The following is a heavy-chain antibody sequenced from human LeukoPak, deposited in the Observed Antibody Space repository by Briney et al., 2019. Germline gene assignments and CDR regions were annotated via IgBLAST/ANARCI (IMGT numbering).Heavy chain of an antibody. D-gene: IGHD3-3*01. CDR1: GGSISSYY. Sequence: SETLSLTCTVSGGSISSYYWSWIRQPPGNGLEWIGYICYSGSTNYNPSLKSRVTISVDTSKNQFSLKLSSVTAADTAVYYCARDRSNDFWSGYYGFDYWGQGTLVTVSS. CDR2: ICYSGST. V-gene: IGHV4-59*01. CDR3: ARDRSNDFWSGYYGFDY. J-gene: IGHJ4*02.